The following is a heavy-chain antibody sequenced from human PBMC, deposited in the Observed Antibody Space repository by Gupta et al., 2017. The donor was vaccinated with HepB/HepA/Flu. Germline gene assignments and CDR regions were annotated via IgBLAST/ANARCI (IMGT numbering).Heavy chain of an antibody. D-gene: IGHD2-21*02. J-gene: IGHJ3*02. CDR2: IYRDGST. CDR3: ARGGGAFCGGDCDRAFDI. Sequence: EVQLVESGGGLVQPGGSLRLSCAASGVTVSSNYMSWVRQAPGKGLEWVSVIYRDGSTYYAGSMKGRVTISRDNSKNTLDLQVNSLRAEETAVYYCARGGGAFCGGDCDRAFDIWGQGIMVTVSS. CDR1: GVTVSSNY. V-gene: IGHV3-66*01.